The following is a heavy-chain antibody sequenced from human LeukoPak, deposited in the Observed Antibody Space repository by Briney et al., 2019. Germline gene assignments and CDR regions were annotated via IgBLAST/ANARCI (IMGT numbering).Heavy chain of an antibody. D-gene: IGHD2-2*01. CDR3: ARGLVSGYCSSPSCYEPRPYYFDN. J-gene: IGHJ4*02. CDR1: GYTFTSYY. V-gene: IGHV1-2*04. Sequence: ASVKVSCKASGYTFTSYYMHWVRQAPGQGLEWMGWINPNSGGTNYAQKFQGWVTMTRDTSISTAYMGLSRLRSDDTAVYYCARGLVSGYCSSPSCYEPRPYYFDNWGQGTLVTVSS. CDR2: INPNSGGT.